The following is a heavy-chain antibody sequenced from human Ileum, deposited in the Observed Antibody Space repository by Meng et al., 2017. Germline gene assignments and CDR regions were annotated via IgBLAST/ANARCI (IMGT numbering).Heavy chain of an antibody. CDR3: VRGPARETHDFDY. CDR2: IHHSGRT. V-gene: IGHV4-34*01. Sequence: VPLTQLGAGLLNPSEPRPLTAVFFGGSLNDYYWSWVRQSPGKGLEWIGQIHHSGRTNYKSSLERRVTISVDTSKSQFSLKLTSVTAADTAMYYCVRGPARETHDFDYWGQGALVTVSS. D-gene: IGHD1-26*01. J-gene: IGHJ4*02. CDR1: GGSLNDYY.